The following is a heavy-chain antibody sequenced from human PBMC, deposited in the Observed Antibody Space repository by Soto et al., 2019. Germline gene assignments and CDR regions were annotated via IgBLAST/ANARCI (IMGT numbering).Heavy chain of an antibody. V-gene: IGHV3-15*01. Sequence: GGSLRLSCAASGFTFSNAWMSWVRQAPGKGLEWVGRIKSKTDGGTTDYAAPVKGRFTISRDDSKNTLYLQMNSLKTEDTAVYYCTTGCSSTSCYAVTPYYYYYMDVWGKGTTVTVSS. CDR3: TTGCSSTSCYAVTPYYYYYMDV. CDR2: IKSKTDGGTT. CDR1: GFTFSNAW. J-gene: IGHJ6*03. D-gene: IGHD2-2*01.